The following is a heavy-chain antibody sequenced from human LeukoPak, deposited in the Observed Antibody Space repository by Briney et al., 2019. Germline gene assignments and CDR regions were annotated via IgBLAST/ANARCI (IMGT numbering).Heavy chain of an antibody. CDR1: GFTFSSYA. J-gene: IGHJ4*02. Sequence: GGSLRLSCAASGFTFSSYAMHWVRQAPGEGREWGAVISEDGSNKYYADSVKGRFTISRDNSHNTLYLQMNSLRAEDTAVYYCARDPYCSSTSCYHYFHYWGQGPLVTVSS. D-gene: IGHD2-2*01. V-gene: IGHV3-30-3*01. CDR2: ISEDGSNK. CDR3: ARDPYCSSTSCYHYFHY.